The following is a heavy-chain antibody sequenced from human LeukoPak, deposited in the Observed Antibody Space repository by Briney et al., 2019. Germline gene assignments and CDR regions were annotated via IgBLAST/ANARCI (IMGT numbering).Heavy chain of an antibody. V-gene: IGHV1-18*01. J-gene: IGHJ6*02. CDR1: GCTFTSYG. D-gene: IGHD2-21*02. CDR3: ARAGGYCGGDCYPGYYYYGMDV. Sequence: ASVKVSCKASGCTFTSYGSSWVRQAPGQGHEWMGWISAYNGSTNYAQKLQGRATMTTDTSTSTAYMELRSLRSDDTAVYYCARAGGYCGGDCYPGYYYYGMDVWGQGTTVTVSS. CDR2: ISAYNGST.